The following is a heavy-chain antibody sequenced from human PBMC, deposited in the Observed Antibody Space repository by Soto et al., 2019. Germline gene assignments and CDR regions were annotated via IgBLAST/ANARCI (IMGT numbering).Heavy chain of an antibody. CDR1: GGSIGRSSYY. J-gene: IGHJ6*02. CDR3: ARLMADGKAVQGEGDGMDV. D-gene: IGHD6-19*01. CDR2: IYYSGST. Sequence: PSETLSLTCTVSGGSIGRSSYYWGWIRQPPGKGLEWIGSIYYSGSTYYNPSLKSRVTISVDTSKNQFSLKLSSVTAADTAVYYCARLMADGKAVQGEGDGMDVWGQGTTVTVSS. V-gene: IGHV4-39*01.